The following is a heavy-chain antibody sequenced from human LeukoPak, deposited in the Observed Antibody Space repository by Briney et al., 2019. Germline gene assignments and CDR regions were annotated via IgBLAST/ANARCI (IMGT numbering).Heavy chain of an antibody. D-gene: IGHD3-10*01. CDR1: GFTFSSYS. V-gene: IGHV3-21*01. J-gene: IGHJ3*02. CDR2: ISSASSYI. CDR3: ARSPRITVARGVPLDAFDI. Sequence: GGSLRLSCAASGFTFSSYSMNWVRQAPGKGLEWVSSISSASSYIYYADSVKGRFTISRDNAKNSLYLQMNSLRAEDTAVYYCARSPRITVARGVPLDAFDIWGQGTMVTVSS.